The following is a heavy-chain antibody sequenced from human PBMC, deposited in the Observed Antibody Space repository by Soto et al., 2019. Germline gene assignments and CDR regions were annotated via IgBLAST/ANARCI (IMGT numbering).Heavy chain of an antibody. CDR3: ARASGYSSARNWFDP. Sequence: SETLSLTCTVSGGSISSYYWSWIRQPAGKGLEWIGRIYTSGSTNYNPSLKSRVTMSVDTSKNQFPLKLSSVTAADTAVYYCARASGYSSARNWFDPWGQGTLVTVSS. D-gene: IGHD6-19*01. V-gene: IGHV4-4*07. J-gene: IGHJ5*02. CDR2: IYTSGST. CDR1: GGSISSYY.